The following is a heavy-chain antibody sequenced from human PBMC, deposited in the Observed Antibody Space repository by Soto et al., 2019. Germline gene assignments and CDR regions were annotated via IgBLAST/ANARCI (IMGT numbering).Heavy chain of an antibody. V-gene: IGHV1-69*18. D-gene: IGHD3-10*02. J-gene: IGHJ3*02. Sequence: QVQLVQSGAEVRKPGSSVKVCCEASGGTFSSYAISWVRQAPGQGLEWMGRIIPIFGTANYAQKFQGRVTITADESTSTAYTELSSLRCEDTAVYYCASLFGEGREIDIWGQGTMVTVSS. CDR3: ASLFGEGREIDI. CDR2: IIPIFGTA. CDR1: GGTFSSYA.